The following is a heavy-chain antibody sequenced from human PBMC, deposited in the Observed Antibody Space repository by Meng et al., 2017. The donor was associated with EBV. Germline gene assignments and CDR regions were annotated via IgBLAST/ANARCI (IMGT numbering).Heavy chain of an antibody. Sequence: QVQLQQWGAXLSTPXXXLSLTCAXYGGTVNGYFWSWICQPPGKGLEWIGEHHHSGSTNYSPSLKSRLRISVDTSKNQFSLNLTSVTAADTAVYYCARVSPKRYFDYLSPPDYWGQGTLVTVSS. D-gene: IGHD3-9*01. CDR1: GGTVNGYF. V-gene: IGHV4-34*01. CDR2: HHHSGST. CDR3: ARVSPKRYFDYLSPPDY. J-gene: IGHJ4*02.